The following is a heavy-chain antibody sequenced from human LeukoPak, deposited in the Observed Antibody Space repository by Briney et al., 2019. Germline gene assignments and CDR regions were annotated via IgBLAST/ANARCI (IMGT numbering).Heavy chain of an antibody. D-gene: IGHD3-9*01. CDR1: GDSVSSNSAA. CDR2: TYYRSKWYN. V-gene: IGHV6-1*01. Sequence: SQTLSLTCAISGDSVSSNSAAWNWIRQSPSRGLEWLGRTYYRSKWYNDYAVSVKSRITINPDTSKNQFSLQLNSVTPEDTAVYYCARGGGTYYDILTGYRRSEYYFDYWGQGTLVTVSS. J-gene: IGHJ4*02. CDR3: ARGGGTYYDILTGYRRSEYYFDY.